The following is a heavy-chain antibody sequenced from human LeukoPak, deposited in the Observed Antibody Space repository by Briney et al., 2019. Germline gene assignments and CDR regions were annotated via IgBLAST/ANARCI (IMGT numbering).Heavy chain of an antibody. V-gene: IGHV3-30*09. Sequence: PGGSLRLSCAASGFTFSSYAMHWVRQAPGKGLEWVAVISYDGSNKYYADSVKGRFAISRDNSKNTLYLQMNSLRAEDTAVYYCARGLPSYDFWSGYLLREPVNYYYGMDVWGQGTTVTVSS. CDR2: ISYDGSNK. CDR3: ARGLPSYDFWSGYLLREPVNYYYGMDV. J-gene: IGHJ6*02. CDR1: GFTFSSYA. D-gene: IGHD3-3*01.